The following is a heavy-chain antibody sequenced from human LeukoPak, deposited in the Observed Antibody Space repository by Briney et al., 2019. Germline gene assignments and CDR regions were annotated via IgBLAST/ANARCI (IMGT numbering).Heavy chain of an antibody. D-gene: IGHD1-1*01. Sequence: GGSLRLSCAASGFTFSSYSMNWVRQAPGKGLEWVSYISSSSSTIYYADSVKGRFTISRDTAKNSLYLQMNSLRAEDTAVYYCARDLRRNWNDVRFDPWGQGTLVTVSS. V-gene: IGHV3-48*01. CDR1: GFTFSSYS. CDR2: ISSSSSTI. CDR3: ARDLRRNWNDVRFDP. J-gene: IGHJ5*02.